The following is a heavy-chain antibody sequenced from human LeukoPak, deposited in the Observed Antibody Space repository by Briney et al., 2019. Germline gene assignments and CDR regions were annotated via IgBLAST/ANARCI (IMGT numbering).Heavy chain of an antibody. CDR1: RFTFSSYG. CDR2: VNSDGSGT. CDR3: VCLGLGGLSLD. V-gene: IGHV3-74*01. Sequence: GGSLRLSCAASRFTFSSYGMHWVRQAPGKGLVWVSHVNSDGSGTDYADSVKGRFTISRDNAKNTLYLQMNSLRVEDTAVYYCVCLGLGGLSLDWGQGTLVTVSS. D-gene: IGHD3-16*01. J-gene: IGHJ4*02.